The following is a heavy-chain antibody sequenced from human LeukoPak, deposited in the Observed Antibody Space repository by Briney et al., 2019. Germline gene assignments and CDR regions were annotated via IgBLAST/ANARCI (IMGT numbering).Heavy chain of an antibody. Sequence: PGGSLRLSCAASGFTFSSYGMHWVRQAPGKGLEWVAVIWYEGGNKHYADSVKGRFTISRDNSNNTLYLQMNGLRVEDTAVYYCAIDQSSGYYKGSLSDWGQGTLVTVSS. V-gene: IGHV3-33*01. CDR2: IWYEGGNK. CDR1: GFTFSSYG. D-gene: IGHD3-22*01. CDR3: AIDQSSGYYKGSLSD. J-gene: IGHJ4*02.